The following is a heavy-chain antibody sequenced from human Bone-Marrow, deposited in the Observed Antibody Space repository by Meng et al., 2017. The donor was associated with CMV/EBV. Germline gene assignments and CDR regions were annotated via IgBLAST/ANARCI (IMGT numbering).Heavy chain of an antibody. D-gene: IGHD2-15*01. Sequence: GSLRLSCTVSGGSISSSSYYWSWIRQPPGKGLEWIGYIYYSGSTNYNPSLKSRVTISVDTSKNQFSLRLTSVTAADTAVYYCARGGGSSDYWGRGTLVTVSS. CDR3: ARGGGSSDY. J-gene: IGHJ4*02. CDR1: GGSISSSSYY. CDR2: IYYSGST. V-gene: IGHV4-61*01.